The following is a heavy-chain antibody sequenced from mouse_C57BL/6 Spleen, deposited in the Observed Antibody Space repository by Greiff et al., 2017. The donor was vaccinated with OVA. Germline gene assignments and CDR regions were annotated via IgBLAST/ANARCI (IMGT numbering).Heavy chain of an antibody. CDR3: ERRGYGKEGLYAMDY. D-gene: IGHD2-1*01. J-gene: IGHJ4*01. CDR1: GFTFSSYG. CDR2: ISSGGSYT. Sequence: EVKVVESGGDLVKPGGSLKLSCAASGFTFSSYGMSWVRQTPDKRLEWVATISSGGSYTYYPDSVKGRFTISRDNAKNTRYLQMSSLKSEDTAMYYCERRGYGKEGLYAMDYWGQGTSVTVSS. V-gene: IGHV5-6*02.